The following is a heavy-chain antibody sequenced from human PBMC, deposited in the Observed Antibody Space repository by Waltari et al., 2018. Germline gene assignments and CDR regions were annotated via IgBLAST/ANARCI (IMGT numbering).Heavy chain of an antibody. J-gene: IGHJ4*02. CDR3: APLPGGSGQTFDY. Sequence: EVQLVQSGAEVKKPGATVKISCKASGYTFIDYFMHWVQQAPGKGLEWVGRIDPEDGETVYAEKFQGRVTRTADTSTDTSYLELSSLRSDDTAVYYCAPLPGGSGQTFDYWGQGTLLTVSS. D-gene: IGHD3-10*01. CDR1: GYTFIDYF. V-gene: IGHV1-69-2*01. CDR2: IDPEDGET.